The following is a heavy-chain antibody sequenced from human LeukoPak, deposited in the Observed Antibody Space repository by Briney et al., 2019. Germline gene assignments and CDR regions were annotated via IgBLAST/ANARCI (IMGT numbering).Heavy chain of an antibody. J-gene: IGHJ6*03. CDR1: GFTFSTYG. Sequence: GGSLRLSCAASGFTFSTYGMSWVRQAPGKGLEWVSDISGRGGGTYSADSVKGRFTISRDNSKNTVYLQMNSLRAEDTAVYYCAKQGRDWLRDYYYYMDVWGKGTTVTISS. D-gene: IGHD3-9*01. V-gene: IGHV3-23*01. CDR2: ISGRGGGT. CDR3: AKQGRDWLRDYYYYMDV.